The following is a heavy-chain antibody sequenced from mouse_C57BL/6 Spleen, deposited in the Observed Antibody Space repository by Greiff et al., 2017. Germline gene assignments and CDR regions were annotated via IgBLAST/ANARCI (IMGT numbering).Heavy chain of an antibody. CDR1: GYTFTDYE. J-gene: IGHJ2*01. CDR3: TSYYGSSYDYFDY. CDR2: IDPETGGT. Sequence: VQRVESGAELVRPGASVTLSCKASGYTFTDYEMHWVKQTPVHGLEWIGAIDPETGGTAYNQKFKGKAILTADKSSSTAYMELRSLTSEDSAVYYCTSYYGSSYDYFDYWGQGTTLTVSS. V-gene: IGHV1-15*01. D-gene: IGHD1-1*01.